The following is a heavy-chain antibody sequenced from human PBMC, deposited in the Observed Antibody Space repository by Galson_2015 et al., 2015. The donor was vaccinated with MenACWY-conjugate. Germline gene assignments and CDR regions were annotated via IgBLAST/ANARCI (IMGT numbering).Heavy chain of an antibody. J-gene: IGHJ4*02. CDR1: GFTFSSYG. Sequence: SLRLSCAASGFTFSSYGMHWVRQAPGKGLEWVAVISYDGSNKYYADSVKGRFTISRDNSKNTLYLQMNSLRAEDTAVYYCAKDVGYCSSTSCFSFDYWGQGTLVTVSS. V-gene: IGHV3-30*18. D-gene: IGHD2-2*01. CDR3: AKDVGYCSSTSCFSFDY. CDR2: ISYDGSNK.